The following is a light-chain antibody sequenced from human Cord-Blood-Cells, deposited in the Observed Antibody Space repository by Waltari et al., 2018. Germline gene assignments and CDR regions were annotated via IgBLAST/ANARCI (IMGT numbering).Light chain of an antibody. CDR3: SSYTSSSTRV. V-gene: IGLV2-14*01. CDR1: SSXXXGXXX. Sequence: QSALTQPASVSGSPGQSITXSCTGTSSXXXGXXXFSWYQQHPGKAPKLMIYDVSKRPSGVSNRFSGSKSGNTASLTISGLQAEDEADYYCSSYTSSSTRVFGGGTKLTVL. CDR2: DVS. J-gene: IGLJ3*02.